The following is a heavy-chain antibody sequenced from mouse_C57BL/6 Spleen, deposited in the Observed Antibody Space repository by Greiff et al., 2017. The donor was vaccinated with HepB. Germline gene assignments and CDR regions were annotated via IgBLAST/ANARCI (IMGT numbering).Heavy chain of an antibody. CDR3: TSPYYYEDY. J-gene: IGHJ2*01. Sequence: QVQLKQSGAELVRPGASVTLSCKASGYTFTDYEMHWVKQTPVHGLEWIGAIDPETGGTAYNQKFKGKAILTADKSSSTAYMELRSLTSEDSAVYYCTSPYYYEDYWGQGTTLTVSS. CDR2: IDPETGGT. V-gene: IGHV1-15*01. CDR1: GYTFTDYE. D-gene: IGHD1-1*01.